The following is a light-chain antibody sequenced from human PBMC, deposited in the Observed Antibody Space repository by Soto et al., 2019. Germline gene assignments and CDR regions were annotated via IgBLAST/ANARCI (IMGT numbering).Light chain of an antibody. J-gene: IGKJ3*01. V-gene: IGKV1-27*01. CDR1: QGISNY. CDR3: QKYSSAPFT. Sequence: DIQMTQSPSSLSASVGDRVTITCRASQGISNYVAWYQQKPGTAPKVLISAASTLQSGIPSRFSGSGFGTDFTLYISSLQPEDVATYYCQKYSSAPFTFGPGTKVEIK. CDR2: AAS.